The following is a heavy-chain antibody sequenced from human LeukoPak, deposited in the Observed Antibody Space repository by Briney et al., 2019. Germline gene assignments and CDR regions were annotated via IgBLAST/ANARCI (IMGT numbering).Heavy chain of an antibody. D-gene: IGHD3-3*01. CDR3: ARGDDYDLWSGQGP. V-gene: IGHV1-8*01. Sequence: GASVKVSCKASGYTFTSYDINWVRQATGQGLEWMGWMNPNSGNTGYAQKFQGRVTMTRNTSISTAYMELSSLRSEDTAVYYCARGDDYDLWSGQGPWGQGTLVTVSS. CDR1: GYTFTSYD. J-gene: IGHJ5*02. CDR2: MNPNSGNT.